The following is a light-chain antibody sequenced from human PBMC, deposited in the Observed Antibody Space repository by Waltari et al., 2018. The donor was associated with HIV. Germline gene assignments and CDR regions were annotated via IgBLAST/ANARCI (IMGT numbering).Light chain of an antibody. J-gene: IGLJ2*01. CDR3: GSYTATSTLGV. Sequence: QSALTQPASVSGSPGQSITISCIGSSSDVGAYDYVSWYQHHPGKAPKLLIYNVPPRPSGSAAGFSGSKSGNTASLTISGLQADDEADYYCGSYTATSTLGVFGGGTKLTVL. CDR1: SSDVGAYDY. CDR2: NVP. V-gene: IGLV2-14*03.